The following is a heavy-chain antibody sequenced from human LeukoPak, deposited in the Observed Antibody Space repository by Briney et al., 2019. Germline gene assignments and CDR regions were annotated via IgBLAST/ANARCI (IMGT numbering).Heavy chain of an antibody. V-gene: IGHV3-66*01. CDR2: IYSGGST. CDR3: AGASYSGSYYPYFYD. J-gene: IGHJ4*02. CDR1: GFTVSSNY. D-gene: IGHD1-26*01. Sequence: PGGSLRLSCAASGFTVSSNYMSWVRQAPGKGLEWVSVIYSGGSTYYADSVKGRFTISRDNSKNTLYLQMNSLRAEDTAVYYCAGASYSGSYYPYFYDWGQGTLVTVSS.